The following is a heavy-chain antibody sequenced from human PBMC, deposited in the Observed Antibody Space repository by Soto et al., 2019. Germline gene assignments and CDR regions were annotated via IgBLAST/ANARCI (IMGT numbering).Heavy chain of an antibody. Sequence: GGSLRLSCAASGFTFSSYGMSWVRQAPGKGLEWVSIIGSCGYRTDYADSVKGRFTISRDNSRTTFYLQMNSLRAEDTAVYYCAKLRDNYGSDCWGRGTLVTVSS. CDR3: AKLRDNYGSDC. D-gene: IGHD3-10*01. CDR2: IGSCGYRT. CDR1: GFTFSSYG. V-gene: IGHV3-23*01. J-gene: IGHJ4*02.